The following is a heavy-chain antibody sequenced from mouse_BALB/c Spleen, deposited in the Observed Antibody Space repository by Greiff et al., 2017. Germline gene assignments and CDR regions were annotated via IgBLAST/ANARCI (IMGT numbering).Heavy chain of an antibody. V-gene: IGHV5-17*02. CDR1: GFTFSSFG. J-gene: IGHJ4*01. CDR3: ARGGRGYAMDY. Sequence: EVKLMESGGGLVQPGGSRKLSCAASGFTFSSFGMHWVRQAPEKGLEWVAYISSGSSTIYYADTVKGRFTISRDNPKNTLFLQMTSLRSEDTAMYYCARGGRGYAMDYWGQGTLVTVSA. CDR2: ISSGSSTI.